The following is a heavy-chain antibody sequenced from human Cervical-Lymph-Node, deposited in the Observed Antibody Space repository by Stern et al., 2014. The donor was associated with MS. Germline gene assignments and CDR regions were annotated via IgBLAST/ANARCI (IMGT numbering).Heavy chain of an antibody. CDR3: ARCNVPRKAYSMDV. CDR2: ISSGGSNI. V-gene: IGHV3-11*01. D-gene: IGHD2/OR15-2a*01. Sequence: QVQLVESGGGLVKPGGPLRLSCGASGFTFSDYFMSWIRQAPGKGLEWVAYISSGGSNIHYADSVKGRFTISRDNANSSLYLQMHSLRAEDTAVYYCARCNVPRKAYSMDVWGQGTTVTVSS. J-gene: IGHJ6*02. CDR1: GFTFSDYF.